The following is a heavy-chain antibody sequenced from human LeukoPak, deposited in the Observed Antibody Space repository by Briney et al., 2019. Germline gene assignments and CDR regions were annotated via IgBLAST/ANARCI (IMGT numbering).Heavy chain of an antibody. CDR1: GYTFTSYG. J-gene: IGHJ4*02. Sequence: ASVKVSCKASGYTFTSYGISWVRQAPGQGLEWMGWISTYNGNTNYAQKLQGRVTMTTDTSTSTAYMELRSLRSDDTAMYYCTRTVNSASDFWGQGTLVTVSS. CDR3: TRTVNSASDF. CDR2: ISTYNGNT. D-gene: IGHD4-23*01. V-gene: IGHV1-18*01.